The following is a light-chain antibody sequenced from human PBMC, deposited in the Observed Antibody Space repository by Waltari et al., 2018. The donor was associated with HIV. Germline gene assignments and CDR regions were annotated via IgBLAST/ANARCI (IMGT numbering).Light chain of an antibody. J-gene: IGLJ1*01. V-gene: IGLV2-14*03. CDR3: TAYKYSTRSYV. CDR1: SNDVGDYNH. Sequence: QSALTQPASVSGSPGQSITISCIGSSNDVGDYNHVAWYQQHPDKAPKLLIYDVTNRPPGVANRFSFSKSGNTASLAISGLQAEDEADYFCTAYKYSTRSYVFGTGTKVTVL. CDR2: DVT.